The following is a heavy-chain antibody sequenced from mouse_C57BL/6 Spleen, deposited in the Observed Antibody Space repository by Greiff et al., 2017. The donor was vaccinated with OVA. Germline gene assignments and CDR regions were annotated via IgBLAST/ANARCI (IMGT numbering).Heavy chain of an antibody. CDR3: ANLGTDY. D-gene: IGHD3-3*01. J-gene: IGHJ4*01. CDR1: GFTFSDYG. CDR2: ISSGSSTI. V-gene: IGHV5-17*01. Sequence: EVKLVESGGGLVKPGGSLKLSCAASGFTFSDYGMHWVRQASEKGLEWVAYISSGSSTIYYADTVKGRFTISRDNAKNTLFLQMTSLRSEDTAMYYCANLGTDYWGQGTSVTVSS.